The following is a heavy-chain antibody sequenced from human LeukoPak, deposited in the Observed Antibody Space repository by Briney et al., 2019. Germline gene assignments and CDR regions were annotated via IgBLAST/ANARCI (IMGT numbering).Heavy chain of an antibody. Sequence: GSLRLSCAASGFTFSSYSMNWVRQAPGKGLEWVSYISSSSSTIYYADSVKGRFTISRDNAKNSLYLQMNSLRAEDTAVYYCARVGLGYCSSTSCPFDYWGQGTLVTVSS. J-gene: IGHJ4*02. V-gene: IGHV3-48*01. CDR2: ISSSSSTI. D-gene: IGHD2-2*03. CDR3: ARVGLGYCSSTSCPFDY. CDR1: GFTFSSYS.